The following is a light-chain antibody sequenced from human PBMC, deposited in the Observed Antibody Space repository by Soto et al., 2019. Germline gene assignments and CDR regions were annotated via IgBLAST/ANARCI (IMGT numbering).Light chain of an antibody. Sequence: EIVLTQSPGTLSLSPWERASLSCRASQSITNNYLAWYQQRPGQAPRLLIYGASSRATGIPDRFSGSGSATDFTLTIAGLEPEDFAMYYCQQYGSSLPWTFGQGTKVDIK. CDR1: QSITNNY. CDR3: QQYGSSLPWT. V-gene: IGKV3-20*01. J-gene: IGKJ1*01. CDR2: GAS.